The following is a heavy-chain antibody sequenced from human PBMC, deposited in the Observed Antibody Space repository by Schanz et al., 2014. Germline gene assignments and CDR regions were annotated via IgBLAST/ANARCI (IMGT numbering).Heavy chain of an antibody. CDR2: IWDDGNNK. CDR3: GKDPRKDYGGKPQTLDM. D-gene: IGHD4-17*01. V-gene: IGHV3-33*06. CDR1: RLNFNNAW. Sequence: VQLEESGGGLVKPGGSLKLSCAASRLNFNNAWMHWVRQAPGKGLEWVAVIWDDGNNKYYADSVKGRFTISRDNSKNTLYLEMKRLSAEDTDLSYCGKDPRKDYGGKPQTLDMWGQGTMVTVSS. J-gene: IGHJ3*02.